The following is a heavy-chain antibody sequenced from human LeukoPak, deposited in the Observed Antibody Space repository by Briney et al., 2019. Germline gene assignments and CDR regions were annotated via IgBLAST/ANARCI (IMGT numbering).Heavy chain of an antibody. D-gene: IGHD5-18*01. CDR2: IIPILGTA. CDR3: AREGLTAMVA. V-gene: IGHV1-69*13. J-gene: IGHJ5*02. Sequence: ASVKVSCKASGGTFSSYAISWVRQAPGQGLEWMGGIIPILGTANYAQKFQGRVTITADESTSTAYMELSSLRSEDTAVYYCAREGLTAMVAWGQGTLVTVSS. CDR1: GGTFSSYA.